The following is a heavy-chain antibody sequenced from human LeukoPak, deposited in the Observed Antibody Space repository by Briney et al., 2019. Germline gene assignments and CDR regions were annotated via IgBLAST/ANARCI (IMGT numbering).Heavy chain of an antibody. V-gene: IGHV3-11*06. CDR1: GFTFSDYY. D-gene: IGHD3-10*01. J-gene: IGHJ5*02. Sequence: PGGSLRLSCAASGFTFSDYYMSWIRQAPGKGLEWVSYISSSSYTNYADSVKGRFTISRDNAKNSLYLQMNSLRAEDTAVYYCARNGWDRGPPNWFDPWGQGTLVTVSS. CDR3: ARNGWDRGPPNWFDP. CDR2: ISSSSYT.